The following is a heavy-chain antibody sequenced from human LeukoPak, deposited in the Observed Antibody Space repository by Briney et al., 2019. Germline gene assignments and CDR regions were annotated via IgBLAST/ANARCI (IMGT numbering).Heavy chain of an antibody. CDR2: IWYDGSNK. J-gene: IGHJ4*02. V-gene: IGHV3-33*01. CDR3: ARQQQLAYFDY. Sequence: GRSLRLSCAASGFTFSSYGMHWVRQAPGKGLEWVAVIWYDGSNKYYAGSVKGRFTISRDNSKNTLYLQMNSLRAEDTAVYYCARQQQLAYFDYWGQGTLVTVSS. D-gene: IGHD6-13*01. CDR1: GFTFSSYG.